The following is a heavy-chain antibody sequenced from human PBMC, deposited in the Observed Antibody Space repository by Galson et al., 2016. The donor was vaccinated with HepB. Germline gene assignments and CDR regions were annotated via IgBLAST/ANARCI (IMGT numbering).Heavy chain of an antibody. D-gene: IGHD2-15*01. CDR2: SYPGDSDT. CDR3: ARSACSGGSCYSFWYFDI. CDR1: GYKFTGKW. Sequence: QSGAEVKKPGESLTISCTTSGYKFTGKWIGWVRQKPGKGLEWMGISYPGDSDTRYSPSFQAQVTISTDKSTNTAHLQWSSLDASDTAPYYCARSACSGGSCYSFWYFDIWGRGTPVTVSS. J-gene: IGHJ2*01. V-gene: IGHV5-51*01.